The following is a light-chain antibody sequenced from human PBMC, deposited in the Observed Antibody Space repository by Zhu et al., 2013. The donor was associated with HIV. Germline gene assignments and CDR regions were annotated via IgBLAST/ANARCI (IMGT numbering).Light chain of an antibody. J-gene: IGKJ4*01. CDR3: QQYNTYPVT. V-gene: IGKV1-5*03. CDR1: QTVGTW. Sequence: DIQMTQSPSTLSASIGDRVTITCRASQTVGTWLAWYQQKPGEGPRLLIYKASNLASGVPSRFSGSGSGTDFTLTISNLQPDDFATYYCQQYNTYPVTFGGGTKVEIK. CDR2: KAS.